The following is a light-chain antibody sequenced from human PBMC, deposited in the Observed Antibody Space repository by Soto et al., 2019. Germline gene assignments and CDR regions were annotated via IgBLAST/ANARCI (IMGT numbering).Light chain of an antibody. CDR3: QQYISYPYT. CDR1: QTTNTW. CDR2: DAS. J-gene: IGKJ2*01. V-gene: IGKV1-5*01. Sequence: GDRVTITCRASQTTNTWLAWYQQKTGTAPKLLIYDASSLEGGVPSRFSASGSGTEFTLTISSLQPDDLATYYCQQYISYPYTFGQGTKVDIK.